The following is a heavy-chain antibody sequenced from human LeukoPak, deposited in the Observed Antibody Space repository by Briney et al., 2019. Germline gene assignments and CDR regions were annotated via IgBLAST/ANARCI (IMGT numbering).Heavy chain of an antibody. CDR2: IQQDGSDK. CDR1: GFTFSSYW. V-gene: IGHV3-7*02. D-gene: IGHD3-22*01. CDR3: ANAEGDSSGYYHGWFDP. Sequence: GGSLRLSCAASGFTFSSYWMTWVRQAPGKGLEWVANIQQDGSDKYYADSVKGRFTISRDNSKNTLYLQMNSLRAEDTAVYYCANAEGDSSGYYHGWFDPWGQGTLVTVSS. J-gene: IGHJ5*02.